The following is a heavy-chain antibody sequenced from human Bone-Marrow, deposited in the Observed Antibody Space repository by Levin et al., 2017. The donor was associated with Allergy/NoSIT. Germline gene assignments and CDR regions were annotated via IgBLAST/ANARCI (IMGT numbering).Heavy chain of an antibody. D-gene: IGHD2-2*01. Sequence: KASGPTLVKPTQTLTLTCTFSGFALSTSGVSVGWVRQPPGKALECLAVIYWDDDKAYSPSLKSRLTITKDTSKNQVVLTMTNVEPVDTATYYCASRGNFVVPAAPGAFNIWVQGTGVTVSS. CDR2: IYWDDDK. CDR1: GFALSTSGVS. J-gene: IGHJ3*02. CDR3: ASRGNFVVPAAPGAFNI. V-gene: IGHV2-5*02.